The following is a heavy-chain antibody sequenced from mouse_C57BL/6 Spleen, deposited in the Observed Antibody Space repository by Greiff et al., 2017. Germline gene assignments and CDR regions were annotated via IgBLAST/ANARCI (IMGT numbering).Heavy chain of an antibody. CDR3: ASEGIYYDHGGFAY. J-gene: IGHJ3*01. Sequence: QVQLQQPGAELVKPGASVKLSCKASGYTFTSYWMHWVKQRPGQGLEWIGMIHPNSGSTNYNEKFKSKATLTVDKSSSTAYMQLSSLTSEDSAVYYCASEGIYYDHGGFAYWGQGTLVTVSA. V-gene: IGHV1-64*01. D-gene: IGHD2-4*01. CDR2: IHPNSGST. CDR1: GYTFTSYW.